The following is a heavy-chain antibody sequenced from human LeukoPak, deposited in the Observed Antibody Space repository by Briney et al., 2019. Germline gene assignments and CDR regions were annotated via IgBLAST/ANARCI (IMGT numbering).Heavy chain of an antibody. Sequence: PAGSLRLSCAASGFTFSSSAMSWVRQPPGKGLQWVSSISGSADSTYYADSVKGRFAISRDNSKNTLYLRMNSLRAEDTALYYCARDGPQQVDWLVGYFDYWGQGTVVSVSS. CDR2: ISGSADST. CDR3: ARDGPQQVDWLVGYFDY. J-gene: IGHJ4*02. D-gene: IGHD3-9*01. CDR1: GFTFSSSA. V-gene: IGHV3-23*01.